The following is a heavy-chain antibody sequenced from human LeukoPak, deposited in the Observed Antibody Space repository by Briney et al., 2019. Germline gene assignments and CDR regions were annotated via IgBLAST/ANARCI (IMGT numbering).Heavy chain of an antibody. D-gene: IGHD3-3*01. Sequence: SETPSLTCTVSGGSISSYYWSWIRQPAGKGLEWIGRIYTSGSTNYNPSLKSRVTMSVDTSKNQFSLKLSSVTAADTAVYYCARDDGDFWSGFYYYYGMDVWGQGTTVTVSS. CDR2: IYTSGST. CDR3: ARDDGDFWSGFYYYYGMDV. CDR1: GGSISSYY. V-gene: IGHV4-4*07. J-gene: IGHJ6*02.